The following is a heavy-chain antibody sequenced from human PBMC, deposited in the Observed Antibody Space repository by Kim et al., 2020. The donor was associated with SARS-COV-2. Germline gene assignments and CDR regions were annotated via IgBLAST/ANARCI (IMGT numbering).Heavy chain of an antibody. D-gene: IGHD3-10*01. CDR2: ISYDGSNK. CDR3: ARGITMVWSLKADY. J-gene: IGHJ4*02. CDR1: GFTFSSYA. Sequence: GGSLRLSCAASGFTFSSYAMHWVRQAPGKGLEWVAVISYDGSNKYYADSVKGRFTISRDNSKNTLYLQMNSLRAEDTAVYYCARGITMVWSLKADYWGQGTLVTVSS. V-gene: IGHV3-30-3*01.